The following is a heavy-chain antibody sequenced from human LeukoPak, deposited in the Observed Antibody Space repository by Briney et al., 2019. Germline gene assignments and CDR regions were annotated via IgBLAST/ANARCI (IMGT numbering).Heavy chain of an antibody. V-gene: IGHV4-59*01. CDR1: GGSISSYY. J-gene: IGHJ5*02. CDR3: ARNLFWSGYYTAGFWFDP. Sequence: PSETLSLTCTVSGGSISSYYWSWIRQPPGKGLEWIGYIYYSGSTNYNPSLKSRVTISVDTSKNQFSLKLSSVTAADTAVYYCARNLFWSGYYTAGFWFDPWGQGTLVTVSS. CDR2: IYYSGST. D-gene: IGHD3-3*01.